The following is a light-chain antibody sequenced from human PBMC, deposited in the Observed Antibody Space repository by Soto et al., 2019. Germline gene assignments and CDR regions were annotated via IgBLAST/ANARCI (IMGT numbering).Light chain of an antibody. J-gene: IGLJ1*01. CDR3: NSFTTSSTYV. CDR1: SSDIGSYNR. Sequence: LTHPASVSGSPGQSITISCTGTSSDIGSYNRVSWYQQPPGTAPKLIIYEVNNRPSGVPDRFSGSKSGNTASLTISGLQAEDEADYYCNSFTTSSTYVFGTGTKVTVL. CDR2: EVN. V-gene: IGLV2-18*02.